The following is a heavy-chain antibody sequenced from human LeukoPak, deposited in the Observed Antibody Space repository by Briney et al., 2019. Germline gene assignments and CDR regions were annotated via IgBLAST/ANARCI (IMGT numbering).Heavy chain of an antibody. D-gene: IGHD2-2*01. CDR1: GFTFSSYW. CDR3: ARDDIVVVPAASLSYYYYYMDV. V-gene: IGHV3-7*01. J-gene: IGHJ6*03. CDR2: IKQDGSEK. Sequence: GGSLRLSCAASGFTFSSYWMSWVRQAPGKGLEWVANIKQDGSEKYYVDSVKGRFTISRDNAKNSLYLQMNSLRAEDTAVYYCARDDIVVVPAASLSYYYYYMDVWGKGTTVTVSS.